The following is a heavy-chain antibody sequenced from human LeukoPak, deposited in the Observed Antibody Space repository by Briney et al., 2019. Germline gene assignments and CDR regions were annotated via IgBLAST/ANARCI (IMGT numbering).Heavy chain of an antibody. D-gene: IGHD5-18*01. CDR1: GGSISSGSYY. CDR2: IYTSGSI. J-gene: IGHJ4*02. CDR3: ARDLYSYGYSVQDY. Sequence: SQTLSLTCTVSGGSISSGSYYWSWIRQPAGKGLEWIGRIYTSGSINYNPSLKSRVAISVDTSKNQFSLKLSSVTAADTAVYYCARDLYSYGYSVQDYWGQGTLVTVSS. V-gene: IGHV4-61*02.